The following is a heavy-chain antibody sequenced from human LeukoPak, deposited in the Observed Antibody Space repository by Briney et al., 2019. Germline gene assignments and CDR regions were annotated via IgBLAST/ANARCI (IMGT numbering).Heavy chain of an antibody. CDR1: EFTVIRNY. V-gene: IGHV3-53*01. CDR2: IFSNGDT. Sequence: PGGSLRLSCTASEFTVIRNYMLWVRQAPGKGLEWVSLIFSNGDTHYADSVKGRFTISRDTSKNTVSLKINSLRVEDTAMYYCTRDLMNYWGQGTLVTVSS. J-gene: IGHJ4*02. CDR3: TRDLMNY.